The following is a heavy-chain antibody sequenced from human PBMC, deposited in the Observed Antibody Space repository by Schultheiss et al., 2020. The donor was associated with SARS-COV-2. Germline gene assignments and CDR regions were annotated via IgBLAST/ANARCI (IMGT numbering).Heavy chain of an antibody. CDR1: GYTFTSYG. CDR3: ARHRRTSGRASAFDI. D-gene: IGHD1-26*01. CDR2: IIPILGIA. Sequence: ASVKVSCKASGYTFTSYGISWVRQAPGQGLEWMGWIIPILGIANYAQKFQGRVTMTRNTSISTAYMELSSLRSEDTAVYYCARHRRTSGRASAFDIWGQGTMVTVSS. J-gene: IGHJ3*02. V-gene: IGHV1-8*02.